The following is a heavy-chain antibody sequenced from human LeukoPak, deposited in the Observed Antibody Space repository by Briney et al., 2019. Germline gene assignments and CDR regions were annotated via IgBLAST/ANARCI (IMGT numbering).Heavy chain of an antibody. V-gene: IGHV1-2*02. J-gene: IGHJ4*02. D-gene: IGHD3-9*01. CDR2: INPHSGGT. CDR3: ARGSRPVYNLLTGKRYFDY. Sequence: ASVKVSCKASGYIFSGYYMHWLRQAPGQGLEWMGWINPHSGGTHYAQKFQGRLTMTRDMSTSTVYMELSSLRSEDTAVYYCARGSRPVYNLLTGKRYFDYWGQGTLLTASS. CDR1: GYIFSGYY.